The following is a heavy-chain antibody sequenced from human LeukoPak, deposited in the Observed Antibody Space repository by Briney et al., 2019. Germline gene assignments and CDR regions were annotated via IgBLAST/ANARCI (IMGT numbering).Heavy chain of an antibody. J-gene: IGHJ5*02. CDR1: GYSFTSHY. D-gene: IGHD4-23*01. CDR2: INPSGSST. Sequence: ASVKVSCKASGYSFTSHYMHWVRQAPGQGLEWLGLINPSGSSTLYAQKFQGRVTMTRDMSTTTDYMELSSLRSEDTAVYYCARDNSVEDTAWWFDPWGQGTLVTVSS. CDR3: ARDNSVEDTAWWFDP. V-gene: IGHV1-46*01.